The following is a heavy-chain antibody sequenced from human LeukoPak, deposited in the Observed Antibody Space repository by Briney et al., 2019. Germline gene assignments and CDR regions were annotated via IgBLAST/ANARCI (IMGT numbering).Heavy chain of an antibody. J-gene: IGHJ6*02. CDR3: ARGMSSGWFFLTGYYYYGMDV. CDR1: GYTFTSYD. V-gene: IGHV1-8*01. Sequence: ASVKVSCKASGYTFTSYDINWVRQATGQGLEWMGWMNPNSGNTGYAQKFQGRVTMTRNTSISTAYMELSSLRSEDTAVYYCARGMSSGWFFLTGYYYYGMDVWGQGTTVTVSS. CDR2: MNPNSGNT. D-gene: IGHD6-19*01.